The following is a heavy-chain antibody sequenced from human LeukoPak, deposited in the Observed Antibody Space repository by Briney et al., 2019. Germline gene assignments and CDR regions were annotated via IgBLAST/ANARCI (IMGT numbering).Heavy chain of an antibody. CDR3: AREYPGHYYDSSGYYTNDAFDI. CDR1: GFTFSGYS. CDR2: ISSSSSTI. D-gene: IGHD3-22*01. Sequence: GGALRLSCAASGFTFSGYSMNWVRQAPGKGLEWVSYISSSSSTIYYADSVKGRFTISRDNAKNSLYLQMNSLRAEDTAVYYCAREYPGHYYDSSGYYTNDAFDIWGLGTMVTVSA. J-gene: IGHJ3*02. V-gene: IGHV3-48*01.